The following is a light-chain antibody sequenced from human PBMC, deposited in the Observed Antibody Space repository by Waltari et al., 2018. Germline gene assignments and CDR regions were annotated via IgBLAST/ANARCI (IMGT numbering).Light chain of an antibody. CDR1: RTDAVSYRR. CDR3: SSWDDSVIGPV. J-gene: IGLJ2*01. V-gene: IGLV2-18*01. CDR2: EVN. Sequence: QSALTQPPSVSGSPGQSVTISCTGTRTDAVSYRRVSWYQQPPGPAPKVIIYEVNKRPSGVPDRFSGSKSGNTASLTISGLQPEDEADYYCSSWDDSVIGPVFGGGTKLTVL.